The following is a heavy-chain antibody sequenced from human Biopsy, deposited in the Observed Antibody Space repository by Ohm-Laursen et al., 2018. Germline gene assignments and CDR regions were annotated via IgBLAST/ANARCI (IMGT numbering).Heavy chain of an antibody. V-gene: IGHV4-59*01. J-gene: IGHJ2*01. CDR1: GVSISSYY. CDR3: ARDRGYYSDKTVPGYFDL. D-gene: IGHD3-22*01. Sequence: SETLSLTCTVSGVSISSYYWSWIRQPPGKGLEWIGYVYYTGSTDYNSSLQSRVTISVDTSKNHFSLRLRYVTPADTAIYYCARDRGYYSDKTVPGYFDLWGRGTLVTVSS. CDR2: VYYTGST.